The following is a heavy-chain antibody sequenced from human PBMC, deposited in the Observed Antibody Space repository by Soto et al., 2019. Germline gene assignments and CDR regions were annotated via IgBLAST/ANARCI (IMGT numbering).Heavy chain of an antibody. V-gene: IGHV3-48*01. CDR1: GFTFSSYS. Sequence: EVQLVESGGGLVQPGGSLRLSCAASGFTFSSYSMNWIRQAPGKGLEWVSYISSSSTTIYYSDSVKGRFTISRDNAKNALYLQMSSLRAEDTAVYYCARLDQAFDIWGQGTMVTVSS. J-gene: IGHJ3*02. CDR2: ISSSSTTI. CDR3: ARLDQAFDI.